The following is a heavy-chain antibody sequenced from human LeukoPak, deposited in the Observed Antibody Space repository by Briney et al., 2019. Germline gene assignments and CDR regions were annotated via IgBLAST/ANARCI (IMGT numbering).Heavy chain of an antibody. D-gene: IGHD3-16*02. Sequence: SETLSLTCTVSGGSISSSSYYWGWIRQPPGKGLEWIGSIYYSGSTYYNPSLKSRVTISVDTSKNQFSLKLSSVTAADTAVYYCARGSFEGRRIMFTFGGVIATWGQGTLVTVSS. CDR3: ARGSFEGRRIMFTFGGVIAT. CDR2: IYYSGST. J-gene: IGHJ5*02. V-gene: IGHV4-39*01. CDR1: GGSISSSSYY.